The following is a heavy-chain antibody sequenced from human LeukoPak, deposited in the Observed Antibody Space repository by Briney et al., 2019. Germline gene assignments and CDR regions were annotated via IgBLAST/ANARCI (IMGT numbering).Heavy chain of an antibody. CDR2: IIPIFGTA. D-gene: IGHD3-10*01. V-gene: IGHV1-69*06. CDR1: GGTFSSYA. Sequence: GASVRVSCKASGGTFSSYAISWVRQAPGQGLEWMGGIIPIFGTANYAQKFQGRVTITADKSTSTAYMELSSLRSEDTAVYYCASSVSHPRYYYGSGSYYFNWFDPWGQGTLVTVSS. J-gene: IGHJ5*02. CDR3: ASSVSHPRYYYGSGSYYFNWFDP.